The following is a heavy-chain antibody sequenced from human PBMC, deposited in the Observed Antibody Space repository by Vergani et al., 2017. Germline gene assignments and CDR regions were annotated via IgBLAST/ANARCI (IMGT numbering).Heavy chain of an antibody. V-gene: IGHV4-61*02. CDR3: ARRSGIVYDIFSGTQYFFDF. CDR2: IFSSGTT. J-gene: IGHJ4*02. Sequence: QVQLQESGPGLVKPSQTLSLTCTVSGDSISSGSPFWIWIRQPAGKTLEWIGEIFSSGTTNYNPSFKNRVTISVDTSNNHFSLRLNSLTAADTAVYYCARRSGIVYDIFSGTQYFFDFWGQGTLVTVSS. CDR1: GDSISSGSPF. D-gene: IGHD3-9*01.